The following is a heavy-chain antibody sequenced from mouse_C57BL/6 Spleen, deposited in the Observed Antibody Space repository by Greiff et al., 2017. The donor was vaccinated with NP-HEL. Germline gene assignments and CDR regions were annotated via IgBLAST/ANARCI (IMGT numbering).Heavy chain of an antibody. D-gene: IGHD1-1*01. J-gene: IGHJ2*01. CDR1: GYTFTSYW. V-gene: IGHV1-64*01. Sequence: VQLQQSGAELVKPGASVKLSCKASGYTFTSYWMHWVKQRPGQGLEWIGMIHPNSGSTNYNEKFKSKATLTVDKSSSTAYMQLSSLTSEDSAVYYCARVDGTLLFDYWGQGTTLTVSS. CDR3: ARVDGTLLFDY. CDR2: IHPNSGST.